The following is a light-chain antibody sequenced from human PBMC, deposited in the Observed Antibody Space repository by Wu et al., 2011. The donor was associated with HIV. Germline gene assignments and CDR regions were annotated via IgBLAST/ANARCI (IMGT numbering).Light chain of an antibody. J-gene: IGKJ1*01. V-gene: IGKV1-27*01. CDR2: SAS. CDR1: QDISSY. Sequence: DIQMTQSPSSLSASVGDRVTITCRASQDISSYLAWYQQKPGKAPNLLIYSASRLQTGVPSRFSGRGSGTDFTLTISSLQPEDVATYYCQKYNTAPWTFGQGTKVEMK. CDR3: QKYNTAPWT.